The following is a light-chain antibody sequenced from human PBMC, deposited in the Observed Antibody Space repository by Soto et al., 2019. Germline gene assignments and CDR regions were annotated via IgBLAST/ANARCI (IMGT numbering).Light chain of an antibody. J-gene: IGLJ2*01. CDR3: SSYTSRSTVL. CDR2: EVT. Sequence: QSGLTQPASVSGSPGQSITISCTGTSSDVGAYQYVSWYQHHPGKAPKVIIYEVTNRPSGISNRFSGSKSGNTASLTISGLQAEDEADYYCSSYTSRSTVLFGGGTKLTVL. CDR1: SSDVGAYQY. V-gene: IGLV2-14*01.